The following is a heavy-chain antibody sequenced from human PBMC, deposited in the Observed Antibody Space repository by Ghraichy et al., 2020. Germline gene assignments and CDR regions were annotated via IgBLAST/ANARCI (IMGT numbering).Heavy chain of an antibody. CDR3: AKGDYGDYHWYFDL. CDR2: ISGSGGST. V-gene: IGHV3-23*01. Sequence: GESLNISCAASGFTFSSYAMSWVRQAPGKGLEWVSAISGSGGSTYYADSVKGRFTISRDNSKNTLYLQMNSLRAEDTAVYYCAKGDYGDYHWYFDLWGRGTLVTVSS. D-gene: IGHD4-17*01. CDR1: GFTFSSYA. J-gene: IGHJ2*01.